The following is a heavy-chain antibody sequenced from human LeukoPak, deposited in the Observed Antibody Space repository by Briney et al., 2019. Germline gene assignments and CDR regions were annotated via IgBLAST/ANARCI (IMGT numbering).Heavy chain of an antibody. V-gene: IGHV3-15*01. CDR2: IKSKSDGETT. J-gene: IGHJ4*02. CDR1: VFTFSNAW. D-gene: IGHD5-18*01. Sequence: GGALRLSCAASVFTFSNAWMNWVRQAPGKGLEWVGRIKSKSDGETTDYATPVKGRFIISRDDSKKTLYLPMNSLKTADTAVYFCATDGISEETATDYWGQGTLVTVSS. CDR3: ATDGISEETATDY.